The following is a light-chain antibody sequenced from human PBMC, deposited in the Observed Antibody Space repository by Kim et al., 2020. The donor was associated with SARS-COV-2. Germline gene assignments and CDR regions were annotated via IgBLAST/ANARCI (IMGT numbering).Light chain of an antibody. Sequence: DIQMTQSPSSLSASIGDRVTITYQASQDISNYLNWYHHKPEKAPKLLIYDASNLETGVPSRFSGSGSGTDFTFTISSLQPEDVATYYCQQYDNLPWTFGQGTKVDIK. J-gene: IGKJ1*01. CDR1: QDISNY. V-gene: IGKV1-33*01. CDR2: DAS. CDR3: QQYDNLPWT.